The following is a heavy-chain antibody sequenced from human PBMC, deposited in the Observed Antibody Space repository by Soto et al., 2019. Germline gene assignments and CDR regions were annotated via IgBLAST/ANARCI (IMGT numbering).Heavy chain of an antibody. J-gene: IGHJ4*02. CDR2: INHSGST. CDR1: GGSFSSGSYS. V-gene: IGHV4-34*01. CDR3: ARDKTTGLFDY. Sequence: SETLSLTCAVSGGSFSSGSYSWSWLRQPPGTGLEWIGEINHSGSTNYNPSLKSRVTISVDTSKNQFSLKLTSVTAADTAVYYCARDKTTGLFDYWGQGTLVTVSS. D-gene: IGHD1-7*01.